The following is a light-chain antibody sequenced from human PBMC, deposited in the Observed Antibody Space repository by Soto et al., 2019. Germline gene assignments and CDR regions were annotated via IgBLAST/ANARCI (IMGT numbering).Light chain of an antibody. Sequence: QSVLAQPASVSGSPGQSITISCTGTSNDIGGYNLVSWYQQHPGKAPKLVVYEADKRPSGVSNRFSGSKSGNTASLTISGLQAEDEADYYCSSYTSGSLRVFGTGTKVTVL. CDR1: SNDIGGYNL. CDR2: EAD. CDR3: SSYTSGSLRV. V-gene: IGLV2-14*02. J-gene: IGLJ1*01.